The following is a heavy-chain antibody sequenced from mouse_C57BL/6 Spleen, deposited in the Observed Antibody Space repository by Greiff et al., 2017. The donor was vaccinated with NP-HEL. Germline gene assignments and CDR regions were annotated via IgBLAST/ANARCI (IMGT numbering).Heavy chain of an antibody. CDR1: GFNIKDDY. D-gene: IGHD1-1*01. Sequence: VHVKQSGAELVKPGASVKLSCTASGFNIKDDYMHWVKQRPEQGLEWIGWIDPENGDTEYASKFQGKATITADTSSNTAYLQLSSLTSEDTAVYYCTTTFITTVDWYFDVWGTGTTVTVSS. J-gene: IGHJ1*03. CDR2: IDPENGDT. CDR3: TTTFITTVDWYFDV. V-gene: IGHV14-4*01.